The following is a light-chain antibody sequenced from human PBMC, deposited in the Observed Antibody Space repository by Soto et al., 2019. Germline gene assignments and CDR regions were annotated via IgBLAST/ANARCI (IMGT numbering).Light chain of an antibody. CDR1: QSVLYSSNNMNY. V-gene: IGKV4-1*01. CDR2: WAS. Sequence: DIVMTQSPDSLAVSLGERATINCKSSQSVLYSSNNMNYLAWYQQKPGQPPRLLIYWASTRESGVPDRFSGSGSGTDFTLTISSLQAEDVAVYYCQQYYSTSPTFGPGTKVDIK. J-gene: IGKJ3*01. CDR3: QQYYSTSPT.